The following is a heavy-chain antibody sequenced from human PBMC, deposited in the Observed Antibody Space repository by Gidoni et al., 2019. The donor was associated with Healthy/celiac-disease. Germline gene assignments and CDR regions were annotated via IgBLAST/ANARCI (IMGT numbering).Heavy chain of an antibody. D-gene: IGHD3-10*01. Sequence: QVQLVESGGGVVQPGRSLRLSCAASGFTFSRYGRHWVRQAPGKGREWVAVIWYDGSNKYYADSVKGRFTISRDKSKNTLYLQMNSLRAEDTAVYYCARGATMVQGVMFYYGMDVWGQGTTVTVSS. CDR1: GFTFSRYG. V-gene: IGHV3-33*01. CDR2: IWYDGSNK. J-gene: IGHJ6*02. CDR3: ARGATMVQGVMFYYGMDV.